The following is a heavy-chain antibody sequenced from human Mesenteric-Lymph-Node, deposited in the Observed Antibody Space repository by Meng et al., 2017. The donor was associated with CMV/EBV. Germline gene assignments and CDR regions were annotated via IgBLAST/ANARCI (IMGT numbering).Heavy chain of an antibody. J-gene: IGHJ4*02. V-gene: IGHV2-5*02. CDR1: GFSLTPTGVG. CDR2: IYWDDDR. D-gene: IGHD3-16*01. CDR3: ARRNYGPFDY. Sequence: CTFSGFSLTPTGVGVGWIRQPPGKALEWLVLIYWDDDRHYSPSLKNRLTITKDTSKSQVVLTMTNMDPVDTATYYCARRNYGPFDYWGQGTLVTVSS.